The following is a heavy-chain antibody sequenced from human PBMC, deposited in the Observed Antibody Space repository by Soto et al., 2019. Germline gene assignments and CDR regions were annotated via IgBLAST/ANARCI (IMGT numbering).Heavy chain of an antibody. D-gene: IGHD3-22*01. J-gene: IGHJ4*02. CDR2: MNPNSGNT. CDR1: GYTFTSYH. Sequence: ASVKVSCKAPGYTFTSYHINWVRRATGQGLEWMGWMNPNSGNTGYAQKFQGRVTMTRSTSISTAYMELSSLRSEDTAVYYCARGGYYYDSSAYYRPFDYWGQGTLVTVSS. CDR3: ARGGYYYDSSAYYRPFDY. V-gene: IGHV1-8*01.